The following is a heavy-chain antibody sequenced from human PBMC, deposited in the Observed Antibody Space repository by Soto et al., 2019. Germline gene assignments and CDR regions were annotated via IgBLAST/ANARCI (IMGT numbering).Heavy chain of an antibody. CDR2: IYYNGST. CDR1: GLTISSASYY. Sequence: QVLLQESGPGLMKPSQTLSLTCTVSGLTISSASYYWSWIRQHPGKGLEWVGNIYYNGSTYYSPSLKSRVTLWVDTSKNQFSLRLASVTAADPAVYYCARYRISGSWSKFDYWGQGTLVTVSS. J-gene: IGHJ4*02. V-gene: IGHV4-31*03. D-gene: IGHD6-13*01. CDR3: ARYRISGSWSKFDY.